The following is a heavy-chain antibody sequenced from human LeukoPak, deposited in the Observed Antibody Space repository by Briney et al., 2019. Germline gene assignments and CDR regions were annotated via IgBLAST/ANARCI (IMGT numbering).Heavy chain of an antibody. Sequence: GASVKVSCKASGGTFSSYAISWVRQAPGQGLEWMGGIIPIFGTANYAQKFQGRVSITRDTSASTAYMELSSLRSEDTAVYYCARSYYDSSGYYSFDYWGQGTLVTVSS. CDR1: GGTFSSYA. J-gene: IGHJ4*02. CDR3: ARSYYDSSGYYSFDY. D-gene: IGHD3-22*01. CDR2: IIPIFGTA. V-gene: IGHV1-69*05.